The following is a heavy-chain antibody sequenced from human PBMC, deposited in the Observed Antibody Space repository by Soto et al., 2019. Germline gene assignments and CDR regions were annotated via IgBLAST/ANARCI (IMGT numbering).Heavy chain of an antibody. D-gene: IGHD3-10*01. J-gene: IGHJ4*02. CDR1: RYRSTNYL. Sequence: PVERLKVTGSRSRYRSTNYLNGWVRQMPGKGLEWMGIIYPGDSDTRYSPSFQCQVTISADKSISTAYLQWSSLKASDTAMYYCARQAMVRVVQRKYDFGDWGQGTLFTVSS. CDR3: ARQAMVRVVQRKYDFGD. V-gene: IGHV5-51*01. CDR2: IYPGDSDT.